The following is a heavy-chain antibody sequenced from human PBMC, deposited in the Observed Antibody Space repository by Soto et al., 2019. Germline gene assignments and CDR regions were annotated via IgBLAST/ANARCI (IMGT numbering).Heavy chain of an antibody. V-gene: IGHV3-30*18. Sequence: GGSLRLSCAASGFTCSSYGIHWVRQAPGKGLEWVAVISYDGSNKYYADSGKGRFTISRDNSKNTLYLQMNSRRAEDTAVYYCAKDLDFGQLDDDYCYGMAFWGQGTTVPVS. CDR3: AKDLDFGQLDDDYCYGMAF. D-gene: IGHD3-16*01. CDR2: ISYDGSNK. J-gene: IGHJ6*02. CDR1: GFTCSSYG.